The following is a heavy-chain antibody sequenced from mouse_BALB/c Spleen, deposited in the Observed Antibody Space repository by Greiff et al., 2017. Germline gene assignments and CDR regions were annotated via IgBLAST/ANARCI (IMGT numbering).Heavy chain of an antibody. D-gene: IGHD1-1*01. CDR2: ISSGGSYT. CDR3: TRDYYGSSYFDY. CDR1: GFTFSSYT. J-gene: IGHJ2*01. Sequence: EVTLVESGGGLVKPGGSLKLSCAASGFTFSSYTMSWVRQTPEKRLEWVATISSGGSYTYYPDSVKGRFTISRDNAKNTLYLQMSSLKSEDTAMYYCTRDYYGSSYFDYWGQGTTLTVSS. V-gene: IGHV5-6-4*01.